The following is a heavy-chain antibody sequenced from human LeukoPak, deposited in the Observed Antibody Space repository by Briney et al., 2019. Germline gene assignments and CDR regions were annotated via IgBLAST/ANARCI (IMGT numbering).Heavy chain of an antibody. CDR3: ARDFSGESGYSGY. J-gene: IGHJ4*02. Sequence: SGGSLRLSCAASGFTFSAFTMNWVRQAPGKGLELVSSISPSGRSTFHSDSVKGRFTVSRDNAQNSLFLQMNSLRAEDTGVYYCARDFSGESGYSGYWGQGALVTVSS. D-gene: IGHD7-27*01. CDR1: GFTFSAFT. V-gene: IGHV3-21*01. CDR2: ISPSGRST.